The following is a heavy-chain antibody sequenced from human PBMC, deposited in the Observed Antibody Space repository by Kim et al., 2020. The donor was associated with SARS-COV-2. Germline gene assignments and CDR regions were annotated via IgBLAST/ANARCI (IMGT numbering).Heavy chain of an antibody. J-gene: IGHJ6*03. CDR3: AKASPVPIVYGSGSYSPIYYYYYMDV. CDR2: ISGSGGST. Sequence: GGSLRLSCAASGFTFSSYAMSWVRQAPGKGLEWVSAISGSGGSTYYADSVKGRFTISRDNSKNTLYLQMNSLRAEDTAVYYCAKASPVPIVYGSGSYSPIYYYYYMDVWGKGTTVTVSS. CDR1: GFTFSSYA. D-gene: IGHD3-10*01. V-gene: IGHV3-23*01.